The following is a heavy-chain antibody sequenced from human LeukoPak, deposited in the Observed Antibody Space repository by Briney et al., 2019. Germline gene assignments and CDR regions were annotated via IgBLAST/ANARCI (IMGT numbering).Heavy chain of an antibody. CDR2: IYHSGST. D-gene: IGHD2-2*01. J-gene: IGHJ4*02. Sequence: PSETLSLTCAVSGYSISSGYYWGWIRQPPGKGLGWIGSIYHSGSTYYNPSLKSRVTISVDTSKNQFSLKLSSVTAADTAVYYCAGYCSSTSCYRGEDYWGQGTLVTVSS. CDR3: AGYCSSTSCYRGEDY. CDR1: GYSISSGYY. V-gene: IGHV4-38-2*01.